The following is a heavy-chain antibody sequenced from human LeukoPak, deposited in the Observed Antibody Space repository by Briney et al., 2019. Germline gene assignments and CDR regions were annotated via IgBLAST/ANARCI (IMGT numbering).Heavy chain of an antibody. V-gene: IGHV1-69-2*01. CDR2: VDPEDGET. D-gene: IGHD2-2*01. Sequence: ASVKISCKVSGYTFTDYYMHWVQQAPGKGLEWMGLVDPEDGETICAEKFQGRVTITADTSTDTAYMELSSLRSEDTAVYYCARSSLYYYYMDVWGKGTTVTVSS. CDR1: GYTFTDYY. J-gene: IGHJ6*03. CDR3: ARSSLYYYYMDV.